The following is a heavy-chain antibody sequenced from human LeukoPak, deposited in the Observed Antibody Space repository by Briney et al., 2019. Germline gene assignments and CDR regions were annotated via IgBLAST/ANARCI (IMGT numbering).Heavy chain of an antibody. CDR2: IWYDGSNK. CDR3: ARGTCSGGTCYSLYY. CDR1: GFTLSSYG. J-gene: IGHJ4*02. Sequence: PGGSLRLSCAASGFTLSSYGMHWVRQAPGKGLEWVAVIWYDGSNKYYADSVKGRFTISRDNSKNTLYLQMNSLRAEDTAVYYCARGTCSGGTCYSLYYWGQGTLVTVSS. D-gene: IGHD2-15*01. V-gene: IGHV3-33*01.